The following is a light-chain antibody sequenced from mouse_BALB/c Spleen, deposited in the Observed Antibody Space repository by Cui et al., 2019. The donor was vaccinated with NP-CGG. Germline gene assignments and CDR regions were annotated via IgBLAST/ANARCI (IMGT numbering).Light chain of an antibody. Sequence: QAVVTQESTLTTSPGETVTLTCPSSTGAVTTSNYANWVQEKPDHLFTGLIGGTKNRAPGVPARFSGSLIGDKAALTITGAQTEDEAIYFCALWYSNHWVFGGGTKLTVL. CDR3: ALWYSNHWV. CDR2: GTK. CDR1: TGAVTTSNY. V-gene: IGLV1*01. J-gene: IGLJ1*01.